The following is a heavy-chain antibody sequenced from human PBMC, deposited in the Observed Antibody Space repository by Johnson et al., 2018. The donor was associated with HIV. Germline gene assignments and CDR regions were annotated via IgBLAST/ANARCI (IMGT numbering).Heavy chain of an antibody. CDR3: AKGLGSVAAGTRNAFDI. CDR1: GFIFSSYG. V-gene: IGHV3-30*18. Sequence: QVQLVESGGGLVQPGGSLRLSCAASGFIFSSYGMHWVRQAPGTGLEWVAVLSYDGSNKHYADSVKGQFTISRDNSKNTLYLQMNSLRAEDPAVDYCAKGLGSVAAGTRNAFDIWGRGTMVTVSS. D-gene: IGHD6-13*01. J-gene: IGHJ3*02. CDR2: LSYDGSNK.